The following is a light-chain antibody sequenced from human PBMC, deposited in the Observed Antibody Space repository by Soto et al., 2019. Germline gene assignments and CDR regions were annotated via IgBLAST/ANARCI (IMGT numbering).Light chain of an antibody. V-gene: IGKV3-20*01. CDR3: QQYGSSLSIT. J-gene: IGKJ5*01. CDR1: ERIYSAY. Sequence: EVVLTQSPGTLSLSLGERATLSCRASERIYSAYLGWYQQKPGQAPRLLIYGASSRATGIPDRFSGSGSGTDFTLTISRLEPEDFAVYYCQQYGSSLSITFGQGTRLEIK. CDR2: GAS.